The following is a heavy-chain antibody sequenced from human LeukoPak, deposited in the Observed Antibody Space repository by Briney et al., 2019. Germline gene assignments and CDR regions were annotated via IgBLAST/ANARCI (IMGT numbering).Heavy chain of an antibody. CDR2: IYYSGST. CDR1: GGSISSYY. V-gene: IGHV4-59*01. D-gene: IGHD1-26*01. Sequence: SETLSLTCTVSGGSISSYYWSWIRQPPGKGLEWIGYIYYSGSTNYNPSLKSRVTISVDTSKNQFSLKLSSVTAADTAVYYCASSIVVGAFDIWGQGTMVTVSS. J-gene: IGHJ3*02. CDR3: ASSIVVGAFDI.